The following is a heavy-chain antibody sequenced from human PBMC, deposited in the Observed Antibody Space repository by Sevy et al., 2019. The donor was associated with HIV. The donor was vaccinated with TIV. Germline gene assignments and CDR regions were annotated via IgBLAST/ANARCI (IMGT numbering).Heavy chain of an antibody. CDR1: GFTLNSYW. CDR2: IKQDGSVK. J-gene: IGHJ4*02. Sequence: GGYLRLSCAASGFTLNSYWMSWVRQAPGKGLEWVANIKQDGSVKYYVDSVKGRFTISRDNARNLVYLQMSSLTAEDTALYYSLRSIAADASLWGQGTLVTVSS. CDR3: LRSIAADASL. V-gene: IGHV3-7*01. D-gene: IGHD6-13*01.